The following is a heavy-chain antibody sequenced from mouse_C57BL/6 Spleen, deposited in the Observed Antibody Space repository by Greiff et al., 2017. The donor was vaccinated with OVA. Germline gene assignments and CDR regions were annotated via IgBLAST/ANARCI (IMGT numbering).Heavy chain of an antibody. D-gene: IGHD2-3*01. CDR3: AKSDGYCFDY. V-gene: IGHV1-26*01. CDR2: INPNNGGT. Sequence: EVQLQQSGPELVKPGASVKISCKASGYTFTDYYMNWVKQSHGKSLEWIGDINPNNGGTSYKQKFKGKATLTVDKSSSTAYMELRSLTSEDSAVYYCAKSDGYCFDYWGQGTTLTVSS. CDR1: GYTFTDYY. J-gene: IGHJ2*01.